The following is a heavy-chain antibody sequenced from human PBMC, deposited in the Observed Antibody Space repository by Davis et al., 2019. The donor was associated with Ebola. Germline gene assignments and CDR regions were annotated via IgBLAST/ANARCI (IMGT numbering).Heavy chain of an antibody. D-gene: IGHD1-26*01. Sequence: ASVKVSCKASGFTFTGHFIQWVRQAPGRGLEWMAWIHANEGNTKNAQKFQGRVTVTRATSISTAYLELTGLRSDDTAVYYCAREMAGYSGNYWPIDYWGQGTLVTVSS. CDR1: GFTFTGHF. V-gene: IGHV1-2*02. J-gene: IGHJ4*02. CDR3: AREMAGYSGNYWPIDY. CDR2: IHANEGNT.